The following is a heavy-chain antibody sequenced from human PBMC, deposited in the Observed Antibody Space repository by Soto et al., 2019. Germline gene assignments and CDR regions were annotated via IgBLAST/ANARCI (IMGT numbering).Heavy chain of an antibody. Sequence: GGSLRLSCAASGFSFSKFWMSWVRQAPGKGLEWVANIKQDGSQKYYVDSVKGRFTISRDNAKNSLYLQMNSLTADDTAVYYCAGVLLYSASGRGSFDPWGQGTLVTVSA. D-gene: IGHD2-2*02. CDR3: AGVLLYSASGRGSFDP. J-gene: IGHJ5*02. V-gene: IGHV3-7*03. CDR2: IKQDGSQK. CDR1: GFSFSKFW.